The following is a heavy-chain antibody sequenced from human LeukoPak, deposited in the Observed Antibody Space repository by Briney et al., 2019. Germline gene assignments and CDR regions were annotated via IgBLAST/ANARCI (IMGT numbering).Heavy chain of an antibody. CDR3: ARGRREVRQLLNQNYFDY. CDR2: IYYSGST. V-gene: IGHV4-31*03. J-gene: IGHJ4*02. CDR1: GGSISSGGYY. Sequence: SETLSLTCTVSGGSISSGGYYWSWIRQHPGKGLEWIGYIYYSGSTYYNPSLKSRVTISVDTSKNQFSLKLSSVTAADTAVYYCARGRREVRQLLNQNYFDYWGQGTLVTVSS. D-gene: IGHD5-18*01.